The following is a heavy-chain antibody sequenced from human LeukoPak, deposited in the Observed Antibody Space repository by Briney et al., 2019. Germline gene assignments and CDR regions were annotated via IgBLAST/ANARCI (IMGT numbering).Heavy chain of an antibody. CDR1: GGTFSSYA. Sequence: GSSVKVSCKASGGTFSSYAISWVRQAPGQGLEWMGGIIPIFGTANYAQKFQGRVTITADESTSTAYMELSSLRSEDTAVYYCAREGYCSSTSCLQDDYWGQGTLVTVSS. V-gene: IGHV1-69*01. J-gene: IGHJ4*02. CDR3: AREGYCSSTSCLQDDY. CDR2: IIPIFGTA. D-gene: IGHD2-2*01.